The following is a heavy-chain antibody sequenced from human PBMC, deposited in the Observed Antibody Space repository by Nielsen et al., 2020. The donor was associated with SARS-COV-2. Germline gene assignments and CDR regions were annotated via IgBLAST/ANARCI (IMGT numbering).Heavy chain of an antibody. CDR2: ITSSSSNI. CDR1: GFSFSRYS. D-gene: IGHD6-19*01. Sequence: GESLKISCAASGFSFSRYSMVWVRQAPGKGLEWVSSITSSSSNIHYADSMKGRFTISRDNAKNSLFLQMNSLRAEDTAVYYCARLAVSGPKLIDHWGQGTLVTVSS. CDR3: ARLAVSGPKLIDH. V-gene: IGHV3-21*01. J-gene: IGHJ4*02.